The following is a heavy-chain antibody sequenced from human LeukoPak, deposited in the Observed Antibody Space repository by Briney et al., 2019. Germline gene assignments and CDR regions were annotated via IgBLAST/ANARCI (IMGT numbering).Heavy chain of an antibody. V-gene: IGHV4-38-2*01. D-gene: IGHD3-10*01. J-gene: IGHJ4*02. CDR1: GYSITNGDY. Sequence: PSETLSLTCVVSGYSITNGDYWGWIRQSPRKGLEWIASIYNNASTHYNPSLRSRVTILVDTSKNEFSLKMRSVTAADTAVYYCAKNSTSGFFDYWGQGTLATVSS. CDR2: IYNNAST. CDR3: AKNSTSGFFDY.